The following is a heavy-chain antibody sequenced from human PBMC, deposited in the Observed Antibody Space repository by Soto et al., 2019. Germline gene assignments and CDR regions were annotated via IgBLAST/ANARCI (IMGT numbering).Heavy chain of an antibody. Sequence: SQTLSLTCAISGDSVSSNSAAWNWIRQSPSRGLEWLGRTYYRSKWYNDYAVSVKSRITINPDTSKNQFSLQLNSVTPEDTAVYYCARGRLEYFDWLSQPITDYYYYYYMDVWGKGTTVTVSS. J-gene: IGHJ6*03. CDR1: GDSVSSNSAA. CDR3: ARGRLEYFDWLSQPITDYYYYYYMDV. V-gene: IGHV6-1*01. D-gene: IGHD3-9*01. CDR2: TYYRSKWYN.